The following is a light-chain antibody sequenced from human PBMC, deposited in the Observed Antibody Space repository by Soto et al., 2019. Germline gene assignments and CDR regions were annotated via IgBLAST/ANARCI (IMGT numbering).Light chain of an antibody. J-gene: IGLJ3*02. Sequence: QSALTQPASVSGSPGQSITISCTGTSSDVGTYNLVSWYQHHPGKAPKLILYEVTKRPSGVSSRFSGSKFGNTASLTLSGLQPEDEADYYCQSYDSSLSGWVFGGGTKLTVL. CDR1: SSDVGTYNL. CDR3: QSYDSSLSGWV. V-gene: IGLV2-23*02. CDR2: EVT.